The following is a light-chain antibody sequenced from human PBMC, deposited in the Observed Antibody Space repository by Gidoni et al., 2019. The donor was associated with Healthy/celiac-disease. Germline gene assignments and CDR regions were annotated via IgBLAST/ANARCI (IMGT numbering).Light chain of an antibody. Sequence: DIVMTQSPLSLPVTPGEPASISCTSSQSLLHSNGYNYLDWYLQKPGQSPQLLIYLGSNRASGVPDRFSGSGSGTAFTLKISRVEAEDVGVYYCMQALQTPLTFGGGTKVEIK. V-gene: IGKV2-28*01. J-gene: IGKJ4*01. CDR2: LGS. CDR3: MQALQTPLT. CDR1: QSLLHSNGYNY.